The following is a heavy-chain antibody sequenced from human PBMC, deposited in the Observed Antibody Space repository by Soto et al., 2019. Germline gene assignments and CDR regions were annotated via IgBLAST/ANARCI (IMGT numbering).Heavy chain of an antibody. CDR1: GGSISSGDHY. V-gene: IGHV4-30-4*01. CDR2: IYYSGST. J-gene: IGHJ6*02. Sequence: QVQLQESGPGLVKPAQTLSLTCTVSGGSISSGDHYCCWFRQPPGKGLEWIGYIYYSGSTYYNPSLKSRITISVETSKNQFSLKLSSVTAADTAVYYCARVPRYYYGSGGPGDAWGQGTTVTVSS. D-gene: IGHD3-10*01. CDR3: ARVPRYYYGSGGPGDA.